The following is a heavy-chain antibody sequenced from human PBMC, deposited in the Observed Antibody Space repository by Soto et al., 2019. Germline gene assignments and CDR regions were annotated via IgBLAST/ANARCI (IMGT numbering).Heavy chain of an antibody. D-gene: IGHD2-21*01. CDR3: ARGRRRFSRDCRWFDH. CDR2: INHDGGT. Sequence: SETLSLTCAVYGGSFSDFYWNWIRQPPGKGLEWIGDINHDGGTNYNPSLMSRLTISVDTSKNQLSLKLTSVSAADTAVYYCARGRRRFSRDCRWFDHWGQGTLVT. V-gene: IGHV4-34*01. CDR1: GGSFSDFY. J-gene: IGHJ5*02.